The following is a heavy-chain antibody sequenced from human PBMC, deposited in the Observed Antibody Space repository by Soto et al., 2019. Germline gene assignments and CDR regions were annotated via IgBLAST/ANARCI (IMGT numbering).Heavy chain of an antibody. CDR1: GFTFSNAW. Sequence: ASLRLSCAASGFTFSNAWMSWVRQAPGKGLEWVGRIKIKTDGGTTDYAAPVKGRFTISRDDSKNTLYLQMNSLKTEDTAVYYCTTPNMTQANWGQGTLVTVSS. CDR3: TTPNMTQAN. J-gene: IGHJ4*02. CDR2: IKIKTDGGTT. V-gene: IGHV3-15*01.